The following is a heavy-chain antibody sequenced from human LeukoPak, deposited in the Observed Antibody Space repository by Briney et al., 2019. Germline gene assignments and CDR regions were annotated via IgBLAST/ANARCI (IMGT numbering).Heavy chain of an antibody. J-gene: IGHJ4*02. Sequence: ASVKVSCKASGYTLTSYAMNWVRQAPGQGLEWMGWINTNTGNPTYAQGFTGRFVFSLDTSVSTAYLQISSLRAEDTAVYYCARAYGSGSYYPDYYFDYWGQGTLVTVSS. D-gene: IGHD3-10*01. V-gene: IGHV7-4-1*02. CDR2: INTNTGNP. CDR3: ARAYGSGSYYPDYYFDY. CDR1: GYTLTSYA.